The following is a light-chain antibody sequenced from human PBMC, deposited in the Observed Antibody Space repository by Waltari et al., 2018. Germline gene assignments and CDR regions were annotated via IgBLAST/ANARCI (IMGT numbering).Light chain of an antibody. CDR2: KAS. V-gene: IGKV1-5*03. CDR3: QQYNSYSWT. CDR1: QSISSW. Sequence: DIQMTQSPSTLSASVGDRVTITCRASQSISSWLAWYQQKPGKAPKLLIYKASSLESGVPSRISGSGSGTEFVLTISGLQPDDFATYYCQQYNSYSWTFGQGTKVEIK. J-gene: IGKJ1*01.